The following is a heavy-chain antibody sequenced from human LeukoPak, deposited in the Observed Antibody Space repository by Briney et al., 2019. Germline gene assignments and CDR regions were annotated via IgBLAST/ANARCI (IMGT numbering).Heavy chain of an antibody. CDR2: INTNTGNP. Sequence: GASVKVSCKASGYTFTSYAMNWVRQAPGQGLEWMGWINTNTGNPTYAQGFTGRFVFSLDTSVSTAYLQISSLKAEDTAVYYCARANRGGYCSSTSCSNWFDPWGQGTLVTVSS. CDR3: ARANRGGYCSSTSCSNWFDP. J-gene: IGHJ5*02. CDR1: GYTFTSYA. D-gene: IGHD2-2*01. V-gene: IGHV7-4-1*02.